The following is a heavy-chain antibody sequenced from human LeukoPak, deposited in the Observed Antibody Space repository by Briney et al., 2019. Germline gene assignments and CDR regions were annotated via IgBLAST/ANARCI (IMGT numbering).Heavy chain of an antibody. CDR1: GGSISSSSYY. Sequence: PSEILSLTCTVSGGSISSSSYYWGWIRQPPGKGLEWIGSMYHSGSTYYNPSLKSRVTMSVDTSKNHFSLKLSSVTAADTAVYYCARRYYYVSGSYYNHFDPWGQGTLVTVSS. D-gene: IGHD3-10*01. CDR2: MYHSGST. CDR3: ARRYYYVSGSYYNHFDP. J-gene: IGHJ5*02. V-gene: IGHV4-39*02.